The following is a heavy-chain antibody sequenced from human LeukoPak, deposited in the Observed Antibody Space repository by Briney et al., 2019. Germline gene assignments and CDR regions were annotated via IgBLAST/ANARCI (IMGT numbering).Heavy chain of an antibody. CDR3: ATRWNSAFGM. Sequence: PGGSLRLSCEASGFTFSTYWLSWVRQGPRRGLEWVATIKRDGSEKYYVDSVKGRFTISRDNAKNSLYLQMNSLGAEDTAIYYCATRWNSAFGMWGQGTKVTVSS. J-gene: IGHJ3*02. CDR2: IKRDGSEK. V-gene: IGHV3-7*01. D-gene: IGHD1-7*01. CDR1: GFTFSTYW.